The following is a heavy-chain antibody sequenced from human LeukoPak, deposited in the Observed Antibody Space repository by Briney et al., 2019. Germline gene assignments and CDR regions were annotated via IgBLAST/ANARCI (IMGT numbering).Heavy chain of an antibody. CDR1: GGSISSYY. CDR3: ASHFSTTGTYFDY. J-gene: IGHJ4*02. D-gene: IGHD1-1*01. Sequence: SETLSLTCTVSGGSISSYYWSWIRQPPGKGLEWIGYIYYSGSTNYNPSLKSRVTISVDTSKNQFSLKLSSVTVADTAVYYCASHFSTTGTYFDYWGQGTLVTVSS. CDR2: IYYSGST. V-gene: IGHV4-59*08.